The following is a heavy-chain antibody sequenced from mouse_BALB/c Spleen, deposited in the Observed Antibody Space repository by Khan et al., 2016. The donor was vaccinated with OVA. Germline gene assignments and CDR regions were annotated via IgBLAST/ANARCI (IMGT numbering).Heavy chain of an antibody. D-gene: IGHD3-3*01. J-gene: IGHJ3*01. V-gene: IGHV3-2*02. CDR2: IHYSGST. Sequence: EVQLQESGPGLVKPSQSLSLTCTVTGYSITSDYAWNWIRQFPGNKLEWMGYIHYSGSTSSIPSLKSRISITRDTSKNQFFLHLNSVTSEDTATYYCARGRAYWGQGTLVTVSA. CDR3: ARGRAY. CDR1: GYSITSDYA.